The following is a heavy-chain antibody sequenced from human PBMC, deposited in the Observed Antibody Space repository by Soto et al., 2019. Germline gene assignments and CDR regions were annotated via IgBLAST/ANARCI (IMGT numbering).Heavy chain of an antibody. CDR2: IVVGSGNT. CDR3: AAEPYYYDSSDYYSFDQ. V-gene: IGHV1-58*01. J-gene: IGHJ4*02. CDR1: GFNFRTTA. Sequence: GASVKVSCKASGFNFRTTAVQWVRQARGQRLEWIGWIVVGSGNTNYAQNFQERVTITRDMSTSTAYLDVSSLRSEDTAVYYCAAEPYYYDSSDYYSFDQWGQGTMVTVSS. D-gene: IGHD3-22*01.